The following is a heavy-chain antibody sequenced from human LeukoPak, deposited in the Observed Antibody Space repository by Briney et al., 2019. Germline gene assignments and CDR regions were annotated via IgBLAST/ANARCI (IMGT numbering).Heavy chain of an antibody. D-gene: IGHD2-2*02. CDR2: MNPNSGNT. V-gene: IGHV1-8*01. CDR1: GYTFTSYD. Sequence: ASVKVSCKASGYTFTSYDINWVRQATGQGLEWMGWMNPNSGNTGYAQKFQGRVTMTRNTSISTAYMELSRLRSDDTAVYYCARDRGPGRKLPAAIGLPRPNPFDYWGQGTLVTVSS. CDR3: ARDRGPGRKLPAAIGLPRPNPFDY. J-gene: IGHJ4*02.